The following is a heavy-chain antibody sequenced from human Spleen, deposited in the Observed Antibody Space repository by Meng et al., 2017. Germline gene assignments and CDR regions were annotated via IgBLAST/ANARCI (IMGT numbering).Heavy chain of an antibody. Sequence: GESLKISCAGSGFNFRDYYMTWIRQAPQKGLEWVSYISGSGETIYYADSVKGRFSISRDNAKNSLYLQMSSLRAEDTAVYYCARALNWGSWGSFDIWGQGTMVTVSS. D-gene: IGHD7-27*01. CDR1: GFNFRDYY. J-gene: IGHJ3*02. CDR2: ISGSGETI. V-gene: IGHV3-11*04. CDR3: ARALNWGSWGSFDI.